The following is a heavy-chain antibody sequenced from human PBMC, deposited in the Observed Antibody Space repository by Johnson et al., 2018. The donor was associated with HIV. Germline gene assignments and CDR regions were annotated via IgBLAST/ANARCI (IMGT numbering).Heavy chain of an antibody. J-gene: IGHJ3*02. Sequence: VQLVESGGGVVRPGGSLRLYCAASGFTFDDYGMTWVRQAPGKGLEWVSGINWNGGSSGYADSVKGRFTVSRDSSKTTLFLQMNSLKTEDTAVYYCTTDPYGGRRDAFEIWGQGTMVTVSS. CDR3: TTDPYGGRRDAFEI. CDR2: INWNGGSS. V-gene: IGHV3-20*04. CDR1: GFTFDDYG. D-gene: IGHD1-26*01.